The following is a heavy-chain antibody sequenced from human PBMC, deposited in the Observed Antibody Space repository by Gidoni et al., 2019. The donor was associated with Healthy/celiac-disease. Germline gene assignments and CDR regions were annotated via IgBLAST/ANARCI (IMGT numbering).Heavy chain of an antibody. CDR3: TTSGYPPFSTMIVVARGAFDI. J-gene: IGHJ3*02. Sequence: EVPLVESGGGLVKPGGSLRLSCAASGFTCRNAWMRWVRQAPGKRLEWVGRINSKTDGGTTDYAAPVKGRFTISRDDSKNTPWLQMNSLKTEDTAVYYCTTSGYPPFSTMIVVARGAFDIGGQGTMVTFSS. CDR2: INSKTDGGTT. CDR1: GFTCRNAW. V-gene: IGHV3-15*01. D-gene: IGHD3-22*01.